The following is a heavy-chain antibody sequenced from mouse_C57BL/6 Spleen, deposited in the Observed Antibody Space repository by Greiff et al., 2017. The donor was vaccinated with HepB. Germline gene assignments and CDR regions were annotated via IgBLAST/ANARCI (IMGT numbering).Heavy chain of an antibody. CDR3: AKGGYDGYAMDY. Sequence: QVQLQQPGAELVKPGASVKLSCKASGYTFTSYWMQWVKQRPGQGLEWIGEIDPSDSYTNYNQKFKGKATLTVDTSSHTAYMQLSSLTSEDSAVYYCAKGGYDGYAMDYWGQGTSVTVSS. V-gene: IGHV1-50*01. J-gene: IGHJ4*01. CDR2: IDPSDSYT. D-gene: IGHD2-2*01. CDR1: GYTFTSYW.